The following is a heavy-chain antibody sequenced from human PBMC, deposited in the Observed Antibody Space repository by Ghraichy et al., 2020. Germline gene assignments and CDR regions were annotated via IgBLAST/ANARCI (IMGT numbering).Heavy chain of an antibody. CDR3: TTELGNDEEPYNWFDP. D-gene: IGHD1-1*01. CDR2: IKSKTDGGTT. J-gene: IGHJ5*02. V-gene: IGHV3-15*01. CDR1: GFTFSNAW. Sequence: GSLNISCAASGFTFSNAWMSWVRQAPGKGLEWVGRIKSKTDGGTTDYAAPVKGRFTISRDDSKNTLYLQMNSLKTEDTAVYYCTTELGNDEEPYNWFDPWGQGTLVTVSS.